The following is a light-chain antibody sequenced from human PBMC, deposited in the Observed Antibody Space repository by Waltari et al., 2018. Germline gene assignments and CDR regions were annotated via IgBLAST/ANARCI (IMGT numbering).Light chain of an antibody. V-gene: IGKV3-20*01. CDR1: QNVNSRS. CDR3: QQDGTSPHT. Sequence: EIVLTQSPGTLSLSPGERATLSCRASQNVNSRSLAWYQQKPGQAPRRLIFGSATRATDIPDRFSGSGSGTAFTLTIARLEAEDFAVYYCQQDGTSPHTFGGGTKVEI. J-gene: IGKJ4*01. CDR2: GSA.